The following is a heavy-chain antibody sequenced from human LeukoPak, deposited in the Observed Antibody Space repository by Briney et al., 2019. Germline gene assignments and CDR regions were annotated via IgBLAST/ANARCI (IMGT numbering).Heavy chain of an antibody. V-gene: IGHV4-34*01. Sequence: SDTLSLTCAVYGRSIRGYYWSGIGQPPGKGLEWVGEINYTGGTSYNPPLKSRTTISIYTSKNQLSLKLSSVTAADTAVYSCARGNILSGYCFDFWGQGALVTVSS. CDR1: GRSIRGYY. CDR2: INYTGGT. J-gene: IGHJ4*02. D-gene: IGHD3-9*01. CDR3: ARGNILSGYCFDF.